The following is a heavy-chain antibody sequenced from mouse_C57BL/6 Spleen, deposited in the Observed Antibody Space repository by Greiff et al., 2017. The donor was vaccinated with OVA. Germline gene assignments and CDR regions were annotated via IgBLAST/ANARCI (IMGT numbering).Heavy chain of an antibody. CDR3: ARSEGTGY. V-gene: IGHV1-50*01. Sequence: QVQLQQPGAELVKPGASVKLSCKASGYTFTSYWMQWVKQRPGQGLEWIGEIDPSDSYTNYNQKFKGKATLTVDTSSSTAYQQLSSRTSEDSAVYYCARSEGTGYWGQGTTLTVSS. J-gene: IGHJ2*01. CDR2: IDPSDSYT. CDR1: GYTFTSYW. D-gene: IGHD3-3*01.